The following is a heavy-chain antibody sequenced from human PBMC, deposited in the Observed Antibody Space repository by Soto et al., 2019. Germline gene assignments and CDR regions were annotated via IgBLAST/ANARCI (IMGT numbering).Heavy chain of an antibody. Sequence: PGAALKISCKGSGYSFTSYWIGWVRQMPGKGLVWVGVIEPGDSDNRYRASFQGKVTISAEESMSNAYLQWSSLKAPDTAMYYCGRRRAVDDDDALDVWGQGTMVTVSS. V-gene: IGHV5-51*01. D-gene: IGHD6-19*01. CDR3: GRRRAVDDDDALDV. CDR1: GYSFTSYW. J-gene: IGHJ3*01. CDR2: IEPGDSDN.